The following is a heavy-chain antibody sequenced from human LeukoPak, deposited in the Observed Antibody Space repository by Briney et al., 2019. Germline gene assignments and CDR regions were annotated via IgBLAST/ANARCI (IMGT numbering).Heavy chain of an antibody. CDR2: INHSGST. CDR1: GGSFSGYY. V-gene: IGHV4-34*01. J-gene: IGHJ4*02. Sequence: SETLSLTCAVYGGSFSGYYWSWIRQPPGKGLEWIGEINHSGSTNYNPSLKSRVTISVDTSKNQFSLKLSSVTAADTAVYYCASKVNDSSGCYFDYWGQGTLVTVSS. D-gene: IGHD3-22*01. CDR3: ASKVNDSSGCYFDY.